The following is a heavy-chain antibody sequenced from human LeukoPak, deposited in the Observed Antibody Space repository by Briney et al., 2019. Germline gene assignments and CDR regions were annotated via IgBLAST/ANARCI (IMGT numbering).Heavy chain of an antibody. J-gene: IGHJ5*02. CDR2: INHSGST. Sequence: PSETLSLTCTVSGGSISSGSYYWSWIRQPPGKGLEWIGEINHSGSTNYNPSLKSRVTISVDTSKNQFSLKLSSVTAADTAVYYCARGTFGWFGELFEDGPPSWFDPWGQGTLVTVSS. CDR3: ARGTFGWFGELFEDGPPSWFDP. CDR1: GGSISSGSYY. V-gene: IGHV4-39*07. D-gene: IGHD3-10*01.